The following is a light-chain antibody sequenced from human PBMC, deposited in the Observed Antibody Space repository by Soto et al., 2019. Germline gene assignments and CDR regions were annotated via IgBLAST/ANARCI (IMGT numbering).Light chain of an antibody. V-gene: IGKV2-30*01. Sequence: DVVMTQSPLSLPVTLGQPASISCRSSQSLAYVDGNTYLNWFQQRPGQSPRRLIYQVSNRDSGVPARFRGSGSGTDFTLKISRVEADDVGVYYCMQGTHWPPYTFGQGTKLEIK. CDR2: QVS. CDR1: QSLAYVDGNTY. CDR3: MQGTHWPPYT. J-gene: IGKJ2*01.